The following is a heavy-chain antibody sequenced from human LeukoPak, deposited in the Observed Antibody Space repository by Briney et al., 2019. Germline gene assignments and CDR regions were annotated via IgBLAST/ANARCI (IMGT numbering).Heavy chain of an antibody. V-gene: IGHV4-59*01. CDR3: ARGTAMVTFAS. CDR2: IYYSGST. Sequence: SETLSLTCTVSGGSISSYYWSWIRQPPGKGLEWIGYIYYSGSTNYNPSLKSRVTISVDTSKNQFSLKLSSVTAADTAVYYCARGTAMVTFASWGQGTLVTVSS. CDR1: GGSISSYY. J-gene: IGHJ4*02. D-gene: IGHD5-18*01.